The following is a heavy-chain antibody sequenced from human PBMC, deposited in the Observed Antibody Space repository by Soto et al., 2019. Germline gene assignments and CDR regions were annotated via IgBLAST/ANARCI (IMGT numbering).Heavy chain of an antibody. CDR1: GFTFSSYA. V-gene: IGHV3-23*01. J-gene: IGHJ1*01. CDR2: IGGSGGRT. D-gene: IGHD6-19*01. Sequence: EVQLLESGGGLVQPGGSLRLSCAASGFTFSSYAMSWVRQAPGKGLEWLSAIGGSGGRTYYAYSVEGRFTISRDNSKNTRFLQMDSLRAEDTAVSYCAKPRSSSGWYESHWGQGTRVTVSS. CDR3: AKPRSSSGWYESH.